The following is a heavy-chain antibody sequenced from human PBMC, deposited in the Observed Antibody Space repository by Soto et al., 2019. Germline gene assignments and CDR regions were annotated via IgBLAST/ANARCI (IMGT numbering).Heavy chain of an antibody. V-gene: IGHV3-23*01. J-gene: IGHJ4*02. CDR1: GFTFSSYA. D-gene: IGHD2-2*01. CDR2: ISGSGGST. Sequence: GGSLRLSCAASGFTFSSYAMSWVRQAPGKGLEWVSAISGSGGSTYYADSVKGRFTISRDNSKNTLYLQMNSLRAEDTAVYYCAEDLAPDIVVVPACWGQGTLVTVSS. CDR3: AEDLAPDIVVVPAC.